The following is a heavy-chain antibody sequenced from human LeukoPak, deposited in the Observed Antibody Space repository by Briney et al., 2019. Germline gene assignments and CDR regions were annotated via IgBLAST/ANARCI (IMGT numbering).Heavy chain of an antibody. J-gene: IGHJ4*02. D-gene: IGHD3-16*01. CDR1: GGSISSSNW. CDR3: VRDLRAVSYGFD. Sequence: GTLSLTCAVSGGSISSSNWWSWVRQAPGKGLELVANIKQDGSERYYVDSVKGRFTISRDNGKNSVYLQMNSLRVGDTALYYCVRDLRAVSYGFDWGQGTLVTVSS. V-gene: IGHV3-7*01. CDR2: IKQDGSER.